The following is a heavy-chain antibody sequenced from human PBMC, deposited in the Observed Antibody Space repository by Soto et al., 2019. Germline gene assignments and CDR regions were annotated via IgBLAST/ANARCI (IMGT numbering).Heavy chain of an antibody. Sequence: PGGSLRLSCAASGFTFSSYGMDWVRQAPGKGLEWVAVIWCDGSNKYYADSVKGRFTISRDNSKNTLYLQMNSLRAEDTAVYYCARQGHSGYDLAPDYWGQGTLVTVSS. J-gene: IGHJ4*02. V-gene: IGHV3-33*01. CDR3: ARQGHSGYDLAPDY. CDR1: GFTFSSYG. D-gene: IGHD5-12*01. CDR2: IWCDGSNK.